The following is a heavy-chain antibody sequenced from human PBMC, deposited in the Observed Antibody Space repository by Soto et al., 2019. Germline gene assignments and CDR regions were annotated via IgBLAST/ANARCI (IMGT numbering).Heavy chain of an antibody. J-gene: IGHJ4*02. V-gene: IGHV3-30*18. D-gene: IGHD5-18*01. CDR1: GFTFSSYG. CDR3: AKPTHVRTAMVMGY. Sequence: QVQLVESGGGVVQPGRSLRLSCAASGFTFSSYGRHWVRQAPGKGLEWVAVISYDGSNKYYADSVKGRFTISRDNSKNTLYLQMNSLRAEDTAVYYCAKPTHVRTAMVMGYWGQGTLVTVSS. CDR2: ISYDGSNK.